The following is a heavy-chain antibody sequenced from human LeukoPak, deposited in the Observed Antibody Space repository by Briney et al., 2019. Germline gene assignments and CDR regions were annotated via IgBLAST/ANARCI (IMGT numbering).Heavy chain of an antibody. V-gene: IGHV4-34*01. CDR1: GGSFSGYY. D-gene: IGHD3-3*01. CDR3: AREGDDFWSGYPSSAFDI. CDR2: INQSGST. J-gene: IGHJ3*02. Sequence: SETLSLTCSVYGGSFSGYYWSWIHQPPGKGLEWIGEINQSGSTNYNPSLKSRVTISVDTSKNQFSLKLSSVTAADTAVYYCAREGDDFWSGYPSSAFDIWGQGTMVTVSS.